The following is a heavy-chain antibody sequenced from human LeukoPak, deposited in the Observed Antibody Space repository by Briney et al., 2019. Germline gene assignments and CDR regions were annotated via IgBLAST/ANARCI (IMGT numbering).Heavy chain of an antibody. CDR3: AKDVDSSSWYGEAFDI. CDR2: ISGSGGSI. V-gene: IGHV3-23*01. D-gene: IGHD6-13*01. Sequence: GGSLRLSCAASGFTFSSYAMSWVRQAPGKGLEWVSAISGSGGSIYYADSVKGRFTISRDNSKNTLYLQMNSLRAEDTAVYYCAKDVDSSSWYGEAFDIWGQGTMVTVSS. CDR1: GFTFSSYA. J-gene: IGHJ3*02.